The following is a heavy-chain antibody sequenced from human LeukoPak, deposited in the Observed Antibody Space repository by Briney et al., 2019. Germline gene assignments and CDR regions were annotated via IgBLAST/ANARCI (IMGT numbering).Heavy chain of an antibody. D-gene: IGHD3-22*01. Sequence: GGSLRLSCAASGFTFSSYWMHWVRQAPGKGLEWVSAISGSGGSTYYADSVKGRFTISRDNSKNTLYLQMNSLRAEDTAVYYCAKDYYDSSGFDYWGQGTLVTVSS. CDR3: AKDYYDSSGFDY. V-gene: IGHV3-23*01. J-gene: IGHJ4*02. CDR2: ISGSGGST. CDR1: GFTFSSYW.